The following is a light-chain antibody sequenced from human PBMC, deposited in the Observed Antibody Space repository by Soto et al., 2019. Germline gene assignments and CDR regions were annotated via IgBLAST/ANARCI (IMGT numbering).Light chain of an antibody. CDR3: QQYKSYASVT. Sequence: DIPMTQSPSTLSASVGDRVTITCRASQSIDDWLAWYQQRPGKAPKVLIYRASNLESGVPSRFSGSGSGTEFTLTISSLQPDDFATYYCQQYKSYASVTFGQGTKVDIK. CDR2: RAS. J-gene: IGKJ1*01. V-gene: IGKV1-5*03. CDR1: QSIDDW.